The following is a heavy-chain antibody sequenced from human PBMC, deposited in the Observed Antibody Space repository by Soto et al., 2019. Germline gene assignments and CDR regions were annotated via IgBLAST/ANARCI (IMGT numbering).Heavy chain of an antibody. CDR3: ARSTRSWFDP. J-gene: IGHJ5*02. Sequence: SETLSLTCAVYGGSFSGYYLSWIRQPPGKGLEWIGYIYYSGSTNFNPSLKSRVSMSVDTSKNQLSLKLSSVTAADTAVYYCARSTRSWFDPWGQGSLVTVSS. CDR2: IYYSGST. V-gene: IGHV4-59*08. CDR1: GGSFSGYY.